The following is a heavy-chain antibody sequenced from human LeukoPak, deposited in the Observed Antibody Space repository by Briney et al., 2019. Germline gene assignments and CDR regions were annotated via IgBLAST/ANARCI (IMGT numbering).Heavy chain of an antibody. Sequence: GGSLRLSCAASGFTFSSYSMNWVRQAPGKGLEWVSSISTSSSYIYYADSVKGRFTVSRDNAKNTLYLQTNSLRAEDTAVYYCVRDLGGRSGHWGQGTLVTVSS. V-gene: IGHV3-21*01. D-gene: IGHD1-26*01. J-gene: IGHJ4*02. CDR1: GFTFSSYS. CDR3: VRDLGGRSGH. CDR2: ISTSSSYI.